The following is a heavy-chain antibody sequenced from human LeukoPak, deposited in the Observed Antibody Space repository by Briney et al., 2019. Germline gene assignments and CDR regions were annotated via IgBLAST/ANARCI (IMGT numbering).Heavy chain of an antibody. CDR3: ASWGDVVVPAAIEGDTFDY. CDR1: GYSISSGYY. CDR2: IYHSGST. J-gene: IGHJ4*02. D-gene: IGHD2-2*01. V-gene: IGHV4-38-2*02. Sequence: SETLSLTCTVSGYSISSGYYWGWIRQPPGKGLEWIGSIYHSGSTYYNPSLKSRVTISVDTSKHQFSLKLSSVTAADTAVYYCASWGDVVVPAAIEGDTFDYWGQGTLVTVSS.